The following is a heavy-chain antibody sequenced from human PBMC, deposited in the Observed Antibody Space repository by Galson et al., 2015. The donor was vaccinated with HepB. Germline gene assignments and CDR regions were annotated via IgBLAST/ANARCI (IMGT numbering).Heavy chain of an antibody. Sequence: SLRLSCAASGFTVSSTHMSWVRQAPGKGLEWLSVIYSGGDTYYADSVKGRFTISRDNSKNTLYLQMNSLRAADTAVYYCARGTMAARPVGLNYWGQGTLVTVSS. CDR2: IYSGGDT. CDR1: GFTVSSTH. CDR3: ARGTMAARPVGLNY. D-gene: IGHD6-6*01. V-gene: IGHV3-53*01. J-gene: IGHJ4*02.